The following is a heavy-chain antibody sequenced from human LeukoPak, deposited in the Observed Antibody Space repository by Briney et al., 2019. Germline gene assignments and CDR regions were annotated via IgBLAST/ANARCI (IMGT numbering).Heavy chain of an antibody. CDR2: INPNSGGT. V-gene: IGHV1-2*06. CDR3: ATGTYYYDSSGYPYFDY. J-gene: IGHJ4*02. CDR1: GYTFTGYY. Sequence: ASVKVSCKASGYTFTGYYMHWVRQAPGQGLEWMGRINPNSGGTNYAQKFQGRVTMTEDTSTDTAYMELSSLRSEDTAVYYCATGTYYYDSSGYPYFDYWGQGTLVTVSS. D-gene: IGHD3-22*01.